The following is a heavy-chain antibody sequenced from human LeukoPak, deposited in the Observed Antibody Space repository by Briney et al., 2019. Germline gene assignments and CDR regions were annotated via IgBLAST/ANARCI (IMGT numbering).Heavy chain of an antibody. CDR3: ASNYGASVSPFDY. CDR1: GGSTNSAGYY. V-gene: IGHV4-31*03. J-gene: IGHJ4*02. Sequence: SETLSLTCTVSGGSTNSAGYYWSWIRQHPGKGLEWIGYIYYSGTTYYNPSLNSRVSISIDTSQNQFSLNLTSVTAADTAVYYCASNYGASVSPFDYWGQGTLVTVSS. CDR2: IYYSGTT. D-gene: IGHD4-17*01.